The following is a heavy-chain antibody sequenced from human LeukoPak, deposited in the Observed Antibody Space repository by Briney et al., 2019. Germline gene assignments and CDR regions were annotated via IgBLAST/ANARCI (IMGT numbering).Heavy chain of an antibody. J-gene: IGHJ5*02. CDR3: ARVPNLPLVVPAAILRRGWFDP. CDR2: INHSGST. Sequence: SETLSLTCAVYGGSFSGYYWSWIRQSPGKGLEWIGEINHSGSTNYNPSLKSRVTISVDTSKNQFSLKLSSVTAADTAVYYCARVPNLPLVVPAAILRRGWFDPWGQGTLVTVSS. V-gene: IGHV4-34*01. CDR1: GGSFSGYY. D-gene: IGHD2-2*02.